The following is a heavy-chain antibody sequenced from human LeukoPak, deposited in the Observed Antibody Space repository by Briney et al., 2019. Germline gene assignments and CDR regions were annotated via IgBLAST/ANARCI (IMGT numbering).Heavy chain of an antibody. J-gene: IGHJ5*01. CDR3: AKEGAYPIIAYDS. D-gene: IGHD2/OR15-2a*01. CDR1: GFSFSRYW. CDR2: IKGDGNEK. Sequence: PGGSLRLSRAASGFSFSRYWVNWVRQAPGKGLEWVANIKGDGNEKNYVDSVKGRFSISRDNARNSLYLQMDSLRAEDTAVYYCAKEGAYPIIAYDSWGQGALVTVSS. V-gene: IGHV3-7*01.